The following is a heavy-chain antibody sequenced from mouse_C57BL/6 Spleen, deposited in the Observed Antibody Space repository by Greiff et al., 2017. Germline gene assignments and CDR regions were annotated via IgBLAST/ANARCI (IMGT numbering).Heavy chain of an antibody. CDR3: GRRGVVTTEGAFDY. CDR2: ISSGSSTI. D-gene: IGHD2-2*01. J-gene: IGHJ2*01. CDR1: GFTFSDYG. Sequence: DVKLVEPGGGLVKPGGSLKLSCAASGFTFSDYGMHWVRQAPEKGLEWVAYISSGSSTINSAETVKGRFTITRDNAKNTLFLQMTSLRSEDTAMYYCGRRGVVTTEGAFDYWGQGTTLTVSS. V-gene: IGHV5-17*01.